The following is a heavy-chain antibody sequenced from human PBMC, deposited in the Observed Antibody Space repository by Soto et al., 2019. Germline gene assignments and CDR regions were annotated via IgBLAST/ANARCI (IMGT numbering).Heavy chain of an antibody. J-gene: IGHJ6*02. Sequence: QVQLQESGPGLVKPSETLSLTCTVSGCSVSSGSYYWSWIRQPPGKGLEWIGYISYSGSTNYNPPLKSRLTTSVDTSKNQFSLQLSSVTAADTAVYYCAREPTTVTNYYYYALDVWGQGTTVTVSS. CDR1: GCSVSSGSYY. D-gene: IGHD4-17*01. V-gene: IGHV4-61*01. CDR2: ISYSGST. CDR3: AREPTTVTNYYYYALDV.